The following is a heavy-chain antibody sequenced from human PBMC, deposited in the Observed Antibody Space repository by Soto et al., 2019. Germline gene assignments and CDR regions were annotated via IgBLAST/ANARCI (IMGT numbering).Heavy chain of an antibody. J-gene: IGHJ5*02. V-gene: IGHV1-24*01. CDR1: GYTLTELS. D-gene: IGHD5-12*01. Sequence: ASVKVSCKVSGYTLTELSMHWVRQAPGKGLEWMGGFDPEDGETIYAQKFQGRVTMTEDTSTDTAYMELSSLRSEDTAVYYCAPVRSGYGRNWFDTWGQGTLVTVSS. CDR2: FDPEDGET. CDR3: APVRSGYGRNWFDT.